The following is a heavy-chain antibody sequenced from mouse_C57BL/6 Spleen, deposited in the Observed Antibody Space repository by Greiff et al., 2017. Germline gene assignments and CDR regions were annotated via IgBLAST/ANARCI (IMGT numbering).Heavy chain of an antibody. CDR2: IHPNSGST. CDR1: GYTFTSYW. Sequence: QVQLQQSGAELVKPGASVKLSCKASGYTFTSYWMHWVKQRPGQGLEWIGMIHPNSGSTNYNEKFKSKATLTVDKSSSTAYMQLSSLTSEDSAVYYCARSPAYYGSSYAGAMDYWGQGTSVTVSS. V-gene: IGHV1-64*01. CDR3: ARSPAYYGSSYAGAMDY. D-gene: IGHD1-1*01. J-gene: IGHJ4*01.